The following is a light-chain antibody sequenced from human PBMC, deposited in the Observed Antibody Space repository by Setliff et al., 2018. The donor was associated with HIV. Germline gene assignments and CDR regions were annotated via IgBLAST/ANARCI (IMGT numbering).Light chain of an antibody. CDR2: EVD. CDR1: TSDVGAYNL. CDR3: SSYTSSSTYV. J-gene: IGLJ1*01. Sequence: QSALAQPPSASGSPGQSVTISCTGTTSDVGAYNLVSWYQQLPGKAPKLILYEVDKRPSGVSNRFSGSKSGNTASLTISGLQAEDEAEYFCSSYTSSSTYVFGAGTKVTVL. V-gene: IGLV2-14*01.